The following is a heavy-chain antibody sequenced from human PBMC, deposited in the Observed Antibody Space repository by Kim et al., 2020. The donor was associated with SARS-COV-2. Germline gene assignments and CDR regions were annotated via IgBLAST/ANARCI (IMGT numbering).Heavy chain of an antibody. CDR1: GFTFNDYA. CDR2: ISWNSGSI. V-gene: IGHV3-9*01. J-gene: IGHJ5*02. CDR3: ANGPGTGA. Sequence: GGSLRLSCAASGFTFNDYAMHWVRQAPGKGLEWVSGISWNSGSIGYADSVKGRFTISRDNAKNSLYLQMNSLRAEDTALYYCANGPGTGASGQGTLVTVS.